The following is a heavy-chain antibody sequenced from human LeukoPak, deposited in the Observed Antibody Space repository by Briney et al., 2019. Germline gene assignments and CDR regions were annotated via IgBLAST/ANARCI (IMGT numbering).Heavy chain of an antibody. V-gene: IGHV3-21*01. CDR3: ARDRFLRTGVAFDI. Sequence: GGSLRLSCAASGFTFSSYSMNWVRQAPGKVLEWVSSISSSSSYIYYADSVKGRFTISRDNAKNSLYLQMSSLRAEDTAVYYCARDRFLRTGVAFDIRGQGTMVTVSS. J-gene: IGHJ3*02. D-gene: IGHD1-14*01. CDR1: GFTFSSYS. CDR2: ISSSSSYI.